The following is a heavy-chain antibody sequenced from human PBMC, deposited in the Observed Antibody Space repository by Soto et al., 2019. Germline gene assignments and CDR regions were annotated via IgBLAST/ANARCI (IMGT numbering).Heavy chain of an antibody. J-gene: IGHJ4*02. CDR3: AKRDQQC. D-gene: IGHD6-19*01. V-gene: IGHV3-23*01. CDR1: GFTFSTYG. Sequence: EAQLLESGGDLVQSGGSLRLSCAASGFTFSTYGMTWVRQAPGKGLEWVSAISGSGGSTYYADSVKGRFTISRDNSNNTLYLQMNSLRVEDTAVYYCAKRDQQCWGQGTLVTVSS. CDR2: ISGSGGST.